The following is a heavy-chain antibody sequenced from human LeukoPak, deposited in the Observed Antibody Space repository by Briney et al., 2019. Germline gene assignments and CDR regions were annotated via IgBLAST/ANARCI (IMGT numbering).Heavy chain of an antibody. Sequence: GGSLRLSCAASGFTFSSYGMHWVRQAPGKGLEWVAVIWYDGSNKYYADSVKGRFTISRDNSKNTLYLQMNSLRAEDTAVYYCARGAGGIVVVPAYWGQGTLVTVSS. J-gene: IGHJ4*02. V-gene: IGHV3-30*19. CDR2: IWYDGSNK. CDR3: ARGAGGIVVVPAY. CDR1: GFTFSSYG. D-gene: IGHD2-2*01.